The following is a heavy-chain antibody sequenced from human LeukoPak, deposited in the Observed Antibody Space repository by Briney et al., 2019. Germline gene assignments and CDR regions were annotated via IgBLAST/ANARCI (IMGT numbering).Heavy chain of an antibody. D-gene: IGHD3-3*01. CDR2: IEQEGSEK. CDR1: GFTFSSYW. CDR3: ARRGRIFGVVIIGYFDY. V-gene: IGHV3-7*05. Sequence: PGGSLRLSCAASGFTFSSYWMSWVRQAPGKGLEWVANIEQEGSEKNYVDSVKGRFTISRDNAQNSLYLQMNSLRAEDTAVYYCARRGRIFGVVIIGYFDYWGQGTLVTVSS. J-gene: IGHJ4*02.